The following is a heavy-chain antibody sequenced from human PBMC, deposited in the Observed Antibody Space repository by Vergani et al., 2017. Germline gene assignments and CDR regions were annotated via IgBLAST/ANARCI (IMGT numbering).Heavy chain of an antibody. CDR1: GFTFSSYA. Sequence: QVQLVESGGGVVQPGRSLRLSCAASGFTFSSYAMHWVRPAPGKGLEWVAVISYDGSNKYYADSVKGRFTISRDNSKNTLYLQMNSLRAEDTAVYYCARPWNYYGSGSYYDYWGQGTLVTVSS. CDR3: ARPWNYYGSGSYYDY. J-gene: IGHJ4*02. D-gene: IGHD3-10*01. CDR2: ISYDGSNK. V-gene: IGHV3-30-3*01.